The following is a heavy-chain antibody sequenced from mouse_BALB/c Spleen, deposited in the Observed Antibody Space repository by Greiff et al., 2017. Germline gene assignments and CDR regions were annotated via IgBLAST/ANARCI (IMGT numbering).Heavy chain of an antibody. J-gene: IGHJ2*01. CDR1: GFSLTSYG. CDR3: ARDRDSYYGNYDYFDY. D-gene: IGHD2-10*01. Sequence: VQLQQSGPGLVAPSQSLSITCTVSGFSLTSYGVHWVRQPPGKGLEWLGVIWAGGSTNYNSALMSRLSISKDNSKSQVFLKMNSLQTDDTAMYYCARDRDSYYGNYDYFDYWGQGTTLTVSS. V-gene: IGHV2-9*02. CDR2: IWAGGST.